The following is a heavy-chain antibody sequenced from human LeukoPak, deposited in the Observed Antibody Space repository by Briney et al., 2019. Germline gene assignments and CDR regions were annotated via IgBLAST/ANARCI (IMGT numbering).Heavy chain of an antibody. CDR3: ARPPYDSSGYYLRDY. D-gene: IGHD3-22*01. J-gene: IGHJ4*02. CDR2: IYPGDSDT. V-gene: IGHV5-51*01. Sequence: GESLKISCKGTGYRFTSYWIGWVRKMPGKGLEWTGIIYPGDSDTRYSPSFQGQVTISADKSISTAYLQWSSLKASDTAMYYCARPPYDSSGYYLRDYWGQGTLVTVSS. CDR1: GYRFTSYW.